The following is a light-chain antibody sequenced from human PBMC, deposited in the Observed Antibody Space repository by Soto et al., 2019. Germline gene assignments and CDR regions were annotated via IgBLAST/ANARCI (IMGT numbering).Light chain of an antibody. V-gene: IGLV2-14*01. CDR2: DVT. CDR1: SSDVGYYNY. CDR3: SSYTSSSTVV. Sequence: QSALTQPASVSGSPGQSITISCTGTSSDVGYYNYVSWYQQHPGKAPQLMIYDVTNRPSGVSNRFSGSKSGNTASLTISGLRAEYEADYYCSSYTSSSTVVFGGGTKLTVL. J-gene: IGLJ2*01.